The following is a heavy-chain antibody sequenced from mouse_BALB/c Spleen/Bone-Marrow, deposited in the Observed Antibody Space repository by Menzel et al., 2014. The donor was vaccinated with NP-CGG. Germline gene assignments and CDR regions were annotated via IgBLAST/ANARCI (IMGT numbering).Heavy chain of an antibody. J-gene: IGHJ1*01. CDR2: IRNKANGYTT. CDR3: ARDRNYDIYWYFDV. V-gene: IGHV7-3*02. CDR1: GFTFTDCY. D-gene: IGHD1-1*01. Sequence: EVHLVESGGGLVQPGGSLRLSCVTSGFTFTDCYMSWVRQPPGKALEWLGFIRNKANGYTTEYSASVKGPFTISRDNSQSILYLQMNILRTEDSATYYCARDRNYDIYWYFDVWGAGTTVTVSS.